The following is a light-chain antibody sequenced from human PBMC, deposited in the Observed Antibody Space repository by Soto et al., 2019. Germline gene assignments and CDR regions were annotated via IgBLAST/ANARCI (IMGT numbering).Light chain of an antibody. V-gene: IGLV2-18*02. CDR2: EVS. CDR1: SSDVGSYNR. J-gene: IGLJ1*01. CDR3: SSYTGSSTYV. Sequence: QSVLTQPPSVSGSPGQSVTISCTGTSSDVGSYNRVSWYQQPPGTAPKLMIYEVSNRPSGVPDRFSGSKSGNTASLTISGHQAEDEADYYCSSYTGSSTYVFGTGTKLTVL.